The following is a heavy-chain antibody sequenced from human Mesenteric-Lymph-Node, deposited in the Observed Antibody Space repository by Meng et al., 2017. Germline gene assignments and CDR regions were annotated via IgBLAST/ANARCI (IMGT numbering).Heavy chain of an antibody. V-gene: IGHV7-4-1*02. CDR3: ARRFSSSWFDP. D-gene: IGHD6-13*01. Sequence: QVQLVQSGSELKGPGASVKISCKASGYTFTSYAMSWVRQAPGQGLEWMGWINTITGIPTYAQDFTGRFVFSLDTSVSTAYLQISSLKAEDTAVFYCARRFSSSWFDPWGQGTLVTVSS. CDR1: GYTFTSYA. CDR2: INTITGIP. J-gene: IGHJ5*02.